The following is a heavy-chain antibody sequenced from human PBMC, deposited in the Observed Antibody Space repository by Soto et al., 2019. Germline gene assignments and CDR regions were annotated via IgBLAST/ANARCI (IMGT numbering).Heavy chain of an antibody. Sequence: QLQLQESGPGLVKPSETLSLTCTVSGGSISSSSYYWGWIRQPPGKGLEWIGSIYYSGSTYYNPTLKSRVTISVDTSKNQFPLKLSSVTAADTAVYSCARLRGAGWCYYWGQGTMVTVSS. CDR1: GGSISSSSYY. CDR3: ARLRGAGWCYY. CDR2: IYYSGST. V-gene: IGHV4-39*01. D-gene: IGHD2-8*02. J-gene: IGHJ4*02.